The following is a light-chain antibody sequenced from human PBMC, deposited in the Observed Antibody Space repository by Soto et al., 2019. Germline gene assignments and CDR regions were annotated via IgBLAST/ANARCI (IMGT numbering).Light chain of an antibody. CDR2: DIS. V-gene: IGLV2-14*03. CDR3: SSYTSSSTVI. CDR1: SSDVGTYNY. J-gene: IGLJ2*01. Sequence: QSARTQPASVSGSRGQSITISCTGTSSDVGTYNYVSWYQQHPGKVPKLMIYDISNRPSGVSNRFSGSKSGNTASLTISGLQAEDEADYYCSSYTSSSTVIFGGGTKVTVL.